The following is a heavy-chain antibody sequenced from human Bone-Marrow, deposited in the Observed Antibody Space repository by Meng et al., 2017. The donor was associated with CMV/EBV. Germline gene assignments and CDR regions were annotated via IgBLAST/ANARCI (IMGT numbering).Heavy chain of an antibody. D-gene: IGHD3-22*01. V-gene: IGHV3-30-3*01. CDR3: ARAINYYDSSGYYDDY. Sequence: FTFSSYAMHWVRQAPGKGLEWVAVISYDGSNKYYADSVKGRFTISRDNSKNTLYLQMNSLRAEDTAVYYCARAINYYDSSGYYDDYWGQGTLVTVSS. CDR1: FTFSSYA. CDR2: ISYDGSNK. J-gene: IGHJ4*02.